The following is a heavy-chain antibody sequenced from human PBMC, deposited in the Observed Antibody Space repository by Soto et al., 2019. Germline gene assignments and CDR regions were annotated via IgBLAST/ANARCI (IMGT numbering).Heavy chain of an antibody. D-gene: IGHD2-2*01. CDR2: IIPIFGTA. CDR3: ARARIVLVPAAMGSDGMDV. Sequence: SVKVSCKASGVTFSSYAISWVRQAPGQGLEWMGGIIPIFGTANYAQKFQGRVTITADESTSTAYMELSSLRSEDTAVYYCARARIVLVPAAMGSDGMDVWGQGTTVTVSS. CDR1: GVTFSSYA. J-gene: IGHJ6*02. V-gene: IGHV1-69*13.